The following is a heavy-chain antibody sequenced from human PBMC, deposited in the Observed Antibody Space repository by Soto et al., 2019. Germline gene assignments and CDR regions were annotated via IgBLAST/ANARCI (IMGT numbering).Heavy chain of an antibody. D-gene: IGHD4-4*01. J-gene: IGHJ5*01. CDR1: GYTFTSYD. Sequence: ASVKVSCKASGYTFTSYDINWVRQATGQGLEWMGWMNPYSGTTTYAHKYQGRITMTRDTSLSTSYMELNSLNSDDTAVYYCATARRGTVSLLAAWGQGTLVTVSS. CDR2: MNPYSGTT. CDR3: ATARRGTVSLLAA. V-gene: IGHV1-8*01.